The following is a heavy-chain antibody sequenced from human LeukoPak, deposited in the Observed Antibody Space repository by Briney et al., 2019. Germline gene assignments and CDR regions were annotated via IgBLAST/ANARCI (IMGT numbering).Heavy chain of an antibody. J-gene: IGHJ4*02. D-gene: IGHD6-13*01. CDR1: GFTFSDYA. CDR3: ATVKLGSSWSILDY. CDR2: IWYDGSNK. Sequence: PGRSLRLSCAASGFTFSDYAMHWVRQAPGKGLEWVAVIWYDGSNKYYADSVKGRFTISRDNSKHTLYLQMNSLRAEDTAVYYCATVKLGSSWSILDYWGQGTLVTVSS. V-gene: IGHV3-33*08.